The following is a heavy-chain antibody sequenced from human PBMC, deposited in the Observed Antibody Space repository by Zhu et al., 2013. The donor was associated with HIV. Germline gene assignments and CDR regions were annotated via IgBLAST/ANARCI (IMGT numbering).Heavy chain of an antibody. CDR3: GSITAADGIWGY. Sequence: QVQLVQSGAEVKKPGASVKISCKASGYTSTSYGISWVRQAPGQGLEWMGWISAYNGNTNYVQNLQGRVTMTTDTSTNTAYMELRSLRSDDTAVYYCGSITAADGIWGYWGQGTLVTVSS. J-gene: IGHJ4*02. CDR2: ISAYNGNT. CDR1: GYTSTSYG. D-gene: IGHD6-25*01. V-gene: IGHV1-18*01.